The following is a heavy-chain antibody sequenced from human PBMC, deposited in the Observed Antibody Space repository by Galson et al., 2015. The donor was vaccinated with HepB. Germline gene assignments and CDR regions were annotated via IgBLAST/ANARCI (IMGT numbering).Heavy chain of an antibody. V-gene: IGHV3-23*01. CDR2: ISGSGGST. CDR1: GFTFSSYA. J-gene: IGHJ4*02. D-gene: IGHD6-19*01. CDR3: AKDRQWLVLLNPDY. Sequence: SLRLSCAASGFTFSSYAMSWVRQAPGKGLEWVSAISGSGGSTYYADSVKGRFTISRENSKNTLYLQMNSLRAEDTAVYYCAKDRQWLVLLNPDYWGQGTLVTVSS.